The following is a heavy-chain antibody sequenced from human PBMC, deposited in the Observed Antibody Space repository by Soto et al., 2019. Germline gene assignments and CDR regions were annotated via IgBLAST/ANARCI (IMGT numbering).Heavy chain of an antibody. CDR3: ERLLKQSYYYYGMDV. Sequence: GESLKISCNGSGYSFTSYWISWVRQMPGKGLEWMGRIDPSDSYTNYSPPFQGHVTISADKSISTAYLQWSSLKASDTAMYYCERLLKQSYYYYGMDVWGQVTKVTVYS. CDR1: GYSFTSYW. J-gene: IGHJ6*02. CDR2: IDPSDSYT. V-gene: IGHV5-10-1*01.